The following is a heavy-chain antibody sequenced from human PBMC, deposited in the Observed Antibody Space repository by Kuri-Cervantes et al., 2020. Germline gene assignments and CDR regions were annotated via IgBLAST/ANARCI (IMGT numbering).Heavy chain of an antibody. CDR3: ARRPGSRSIAAAGTYYFDY. CDR1: GFTFSSYG. D-gene: IGHD6-13*01. CDR2: IWYDGSNK. Sequence: GESLKISCAASGFTFSSYGMHWVRQAPGKGLEWVAVIWYDGSNKYYADSVKGRFTISRDNAKNSLYLQMNSLRAEDTAVYCCARRPGSRSIAAAGTYYFDYWGQGTLVTVSS. V-gene: IGHV3-33*01. J-gene: IGHJ4*02.